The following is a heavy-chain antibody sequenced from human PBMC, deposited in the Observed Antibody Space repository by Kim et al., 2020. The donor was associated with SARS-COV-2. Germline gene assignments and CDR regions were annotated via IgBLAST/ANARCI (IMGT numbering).Heavy chain of an antibody. CDR2: ISGSGGST. J-gene: IGHJ3*02. Sequence: GGSLRLSCAASGFTFSSYAMSWVRQAPGKGLEWVSAISGSGGSTYYADSVKGRFTISRDNSKNTLYLQMNSLRAEDTAVYYCAKPLHRPLRYFDWFPGGDAFDIWGQGTMVTVSS. CDR3: AKPLHRPLRYFDWFPGGDAFDI. V-gene: IGHV3-23*01. D-gene: IGHD3-9*01. CDR1: GFTFSSYA.